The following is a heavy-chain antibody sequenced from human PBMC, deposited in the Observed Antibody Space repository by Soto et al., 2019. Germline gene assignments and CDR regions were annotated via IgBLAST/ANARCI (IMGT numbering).Heavy chain of an antibody. CDR2: IYYSGSP. CDR3: ARHTMTAVTTFDH. V-gene: IGHV4-39*01. Sequence: QLQLQESGPGLVKPSETLSLTCTVSGASISTLTYNWGWIRQPPGKGLEWIGNIYYSGSPYYNPSLKSRVTISVDTSKNQCSLRLRSVTAADTALYFCARHTMTAVTTFDHWGQGTLVTVSS. D-gene: IGHD4-17*01. J-gene: IGHJ4*02. CDR1: GASISTLTYN.